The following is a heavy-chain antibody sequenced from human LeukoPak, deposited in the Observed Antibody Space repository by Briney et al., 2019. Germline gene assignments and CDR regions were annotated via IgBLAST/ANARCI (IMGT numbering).Heavy chain of an antibody. V-gene: IGHV4-34*01. Sequence: PSETLSLTCAVYGGSFSGYYWSWIRQPPGKGLKWIGEINHSGSTNYNPSLKSRVTISVDTSKNQFSLKLSSVTAADTAVYCCARVVPAATEDYYFDYWGQGTLVTVSS. CDR1: GGSFSGYY. D-gene: IGHD2-2*01. CDR2: INHSGST. J-gene: IGHJ4*02. CDR3: ARVVPAATEDYYFDY.